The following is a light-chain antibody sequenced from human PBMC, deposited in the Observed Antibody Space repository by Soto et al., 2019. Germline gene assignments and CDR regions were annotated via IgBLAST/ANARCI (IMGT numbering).Light chain of an antibody. V-gene: IGKV4-1*01. CDR3: KQYYSSPRT. J-gene: IGKJ1*01. CDR1: PPVLCSSNRKSY. Sequence: IMMAQSPDSLAVSLGERANIDRKSSPPVLCSSNRKSYLAWYQQKPGQAPKLLIHSASTRESGVPDRFSGRGSGTDFTLTISSLQPEDVAVYSCKQYYSSPRTFGQGTKVDIK. CDR2: SAS.